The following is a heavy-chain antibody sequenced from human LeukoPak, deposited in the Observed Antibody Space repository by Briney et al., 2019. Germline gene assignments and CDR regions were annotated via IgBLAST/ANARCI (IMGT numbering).Heavy chain of an antibody. J-gene: IGHJ2*01. CDR1: GGSVSSYY. CDR3: AREANSPTARYWYFDL. CDR2: VYYSGST. V-gene: IGHV4-59*02. Sequence: SETLSLTCTVSGGSVSSYYWSWMRQSPGKGLEWIGYVYYSGSTNYNPALKSRVTVSLDTSENQFSLKLSSVTAADTAVYYCAREANSPTARYWYFDLWGRGTQVTVSS. D-gene: IGHD2-21*01.